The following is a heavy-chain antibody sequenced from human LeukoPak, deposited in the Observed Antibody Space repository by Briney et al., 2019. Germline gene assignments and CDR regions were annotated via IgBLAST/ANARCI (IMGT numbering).Heavy chain of an antibody. CDR3: ARQSPGYYYGSGSYNWFDP. D-gene: IGHD3-10*01. CDR1: ARSVISGSCS. CDR2: SYYSGRT. V-gene: IGHV4-61*01. J-gene: IGHJ5*02. Sequence: SETLSLTCTVSARSVISGSCSSSWIRQPPGKGLVWIGNSYYSGRTNSNPSLKSRVTISVDTYKNQFSLKLSSVTAADTAVYYCARQSPGYYYGSGSYNWFDPWGQGTLVTVSS.